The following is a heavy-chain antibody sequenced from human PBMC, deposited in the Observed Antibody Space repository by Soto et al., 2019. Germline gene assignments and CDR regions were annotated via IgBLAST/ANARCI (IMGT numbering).Heavy chain of an antibody. Sequence: QIYLVQSGAEVKKPGASVKVSCKASGYTFTSYGIIWVRQAPGQGLEWMGWINTKNGNTHYAQKLQGRVTMTTDTSTTTAYMELRSLRTDATAVYFCARDQAPYSNGWYYWGQGTLVTVSS. CDR2: INTKNGNT. CDR3: ARDQAPYSNGWYY. CDR1: GYTFTSYG. J-gene: IGHJ4*02. D-gene: IGHD6-19*01. V-gene: IGHV1-18*01.